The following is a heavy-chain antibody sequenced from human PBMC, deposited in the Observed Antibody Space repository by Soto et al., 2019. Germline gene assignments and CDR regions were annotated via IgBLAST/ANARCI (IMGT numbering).Heavy chain of an antibody. CDR3: ARESAYGGNPLAFDN. D-gene: IGHD1-26*01. Sequence: QEQLVQSGAEVKKPGSSVKVSCKASGDTFSSFAISWVRQAPGQGLDWMGGIIPFFNTSNYGQRFQGRVTITADASTSTAYMELSSLRSEDTAMYYCARESAYGGNPLAFDNWGQGTLVTVSS. CDR1: GDTFSSFA. V-gene: IGHV1-69*01. CDR2: IIPFFNTS. J-gene: IGHJ4*02.